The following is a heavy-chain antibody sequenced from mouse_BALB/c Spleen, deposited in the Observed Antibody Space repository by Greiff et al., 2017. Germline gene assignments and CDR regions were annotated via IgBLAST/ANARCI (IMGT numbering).Heavy chain of an antibody. CDR2: INPSNGRT. D-gene: IGHD4-1*01. J-gene: IGHJ2*01. CDR1: GYTFTSYW. Sequence: QVQLQQPGAELVKPGASVKLSCKASGYTFTSYWMHWVKQRPGQGLEWIGEINPSNGRTNYNEKFKSKATLTVDKSSSTAYMQLSSLTSEDSAVYYCALTGDFDYWGQGTTLTVSS. V-gene: IGHV1S81*02. CDR3: ALTGDFDY.